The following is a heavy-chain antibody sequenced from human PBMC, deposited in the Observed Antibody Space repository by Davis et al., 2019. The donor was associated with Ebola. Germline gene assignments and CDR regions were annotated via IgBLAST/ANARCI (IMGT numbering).Heavy chain of an antibody. V-gene: IGHV3-21*01. D-gene: IGHD2/OR15-2a*01. CDR2: ISSSSSYI. J-gene: IGHJ4*02. Sequence: GESLKISCAASGFTFSSYAMSWVRQAPGKGLEWVSSISSSSSYIYYADSVKGRFTISRDNAKNSLYLQMNSLRAEDTAVYYCARRVFFLVSWGQGTLVTVSS. CDR1: GFTFSSYA. CDR3: ARRVFFLVS.